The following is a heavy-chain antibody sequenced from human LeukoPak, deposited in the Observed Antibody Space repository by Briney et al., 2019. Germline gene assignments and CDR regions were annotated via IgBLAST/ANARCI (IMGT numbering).Heavy chain of an antibody. J-gene: IGHJ4*02. D-gene: IGHD3-9*01. CDR1: GFTFSSYA. Sequence: GGSLRLSCAASGFTFSSYAMSWVRQAPGKGLEWVSAISGSGGSTYYAGSVKGRFTISRDNSKNTLYLQMNSLRAEDTAVYYCAKDRAFWETGHWGQGTLVTVSS. CDR2: ISGSGGST. CDR3: AKDRAFWETGH. V-gene: IGHV3-23*01.